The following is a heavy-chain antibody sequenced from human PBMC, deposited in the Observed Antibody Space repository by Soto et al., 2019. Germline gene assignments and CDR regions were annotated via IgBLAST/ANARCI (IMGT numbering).Heavy chain of an antibody. Sequence: GGSLRLSCTASGFTFGDYAMSWFRQAPGKGLEWVGFIRSKAYGGTTEYAASVKGRFTISRDDSKSIAYLQMNSLKTEDTAVYYCTRVPDYDYIWGSYPTVSPENYWGQGTLVTVSS. CDR1: GFTFGDYA. J-gene: IGHJ4*02. CDR2: IRSKAYGGTT. D-gene: IGHD3-16*02. V-gene: IGHV3-49*03. CDR3: TRVPDYDYIWGSYPTVSPENY.